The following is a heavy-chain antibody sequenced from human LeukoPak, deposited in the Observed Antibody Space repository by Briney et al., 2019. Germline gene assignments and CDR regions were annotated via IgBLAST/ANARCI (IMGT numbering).Heavy chain of an antibody. CDR1: GESITAYY. CDR3: AGATATGTGRAFHY. Sequence: SETLSLTCAVYGESITAYYWTWIRQPPGKRLEWIGEVRHSGSTNYNPSLKSRVTMSVDMSKNQFSLKLNSVTAADTAVYYCAGATATGTGRAFHYWTQGNLVPVSS. V-gene: IGHV4-34*01. CDR2: VRHSGST. J-gene: IGHJ4*02. D-gene: IGHD3-10*01.